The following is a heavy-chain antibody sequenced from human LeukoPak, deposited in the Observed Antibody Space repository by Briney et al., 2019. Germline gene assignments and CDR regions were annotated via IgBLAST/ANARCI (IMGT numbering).Heavy chain of an antibody. D-gene: IGHD3-10*01. Sequence: ASVKVSCKASGYTFTSYYMHWVRRAPGQGLEWMGWINPNSGGTNYAQKFQGRVTMTRDTSISTAYMELSRLRSDDTAVYYCARGRYYGSGSYYIGWGQGTLVTVSS. CDR3: ARGRYYGSGSYYIG. J-gene: IGHJ4*02. CDR2: INPNSGGT. CDR1: GYTFTSYY. V-gene: IGHV1-2*02.